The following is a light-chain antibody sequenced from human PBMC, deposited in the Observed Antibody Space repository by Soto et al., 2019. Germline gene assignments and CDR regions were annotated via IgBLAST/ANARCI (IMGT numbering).Light chain of an antibody. J-gene: IGLJ2*01. Sequence: QSSLTQPASVSGSPGQSITISCTGTSSDVAIYNLVSWYQQHPGKAPQLIIYEGNKRPSGVSNRLSGSKSGNTASLTISGLQAEDEAGYYCCSYAGSSTSYVIFGGGTKLTVL. CDR1: SSDVAIYNL. CDR2: EGN. CDR3: CSYAGSSTSYVI. V-gene: IGLV2-23*01.